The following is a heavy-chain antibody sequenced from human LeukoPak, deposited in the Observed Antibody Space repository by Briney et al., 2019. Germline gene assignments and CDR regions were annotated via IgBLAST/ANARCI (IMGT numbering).Heavy chain of an antibody. D-gene: IGHD3-3*01. Sequence: SETLSLTCAVSGGSIRNSSFYWGWIRQPPGKGLEWIGEINHSGSTNYNPSLKSRVTISVDTSKNQFSLKLSSVTAADTAVYYCARPHYDFWSGYPVWGQGTTVTVSS. CDR2: INHSGST. CDR1: GGSIRNSSFY. J-gene: IGHJ6*02. CDR3: ARPHYDFWSGYPV. V-gene: IGHV4-39*07.